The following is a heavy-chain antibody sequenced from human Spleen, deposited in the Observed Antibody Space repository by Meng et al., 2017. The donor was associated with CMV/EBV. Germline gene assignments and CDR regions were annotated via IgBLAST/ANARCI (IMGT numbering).Heavy chain of an antibody. Sequence: ASVKVSCKVSGYTLTELSRHWVRQAPGKGLEWMGGFDPEDGETIYAQKFQGRVTMTRDTSISTAYMELSRLRSDDTAVYYCASHYGGNQRDYWGQGTLVTVSS. V-gene: IGHV1-24*01. J-gene: IGHJ4*02. CDR2: FDPEDGET. D-gene: IGHD4-23*01. CDR1: GYTLTELS. CDR3: ASHYGGNQRDY.